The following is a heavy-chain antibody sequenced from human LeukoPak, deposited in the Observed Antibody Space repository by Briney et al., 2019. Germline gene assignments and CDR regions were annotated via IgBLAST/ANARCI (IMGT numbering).Heavy chain of an antibody. J-gene: IGHJ4*02. Sequence: GGSLRLSCTVSGFTVSSDSMSWVRQAPGKGLEWVSFIYTGGSTHYSDSVKGRFTISRDNSKNTLYLQMNSLRAEDTAVYYCARRAGAYSHPYDYWGQGTLVTVSS. D-gene: IGHD4/OR15-4a*01. CDR2: IYTGGST. V-gene: IGHV3-53*01. CDR1: GFTVSSDS. CDR3: ARRAGAYSHPYDY.